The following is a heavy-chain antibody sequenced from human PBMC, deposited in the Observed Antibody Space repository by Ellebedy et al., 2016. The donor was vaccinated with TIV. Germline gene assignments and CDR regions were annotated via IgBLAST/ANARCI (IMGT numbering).Heavy chain of an antibody. CDR3: ARDRVAVAGSRYFEY. CDR1: GFTLSSHA. Sequence: GGSLRLSCAASGFTLSSHAMHWVRQAPGKGLEWVAVVSYDGSDVYYPDSVKGRFTISRDNSKNTLYLQMNSLRPEDTAVYYCARDRVAVAGSRYFEYWGQGTLVSVSS. V-gene: IGHV3-30-3*01. J-gene: IGHJ4*02. D-gene: IGHD6-19*01. CDR2: VSYDGSDV.